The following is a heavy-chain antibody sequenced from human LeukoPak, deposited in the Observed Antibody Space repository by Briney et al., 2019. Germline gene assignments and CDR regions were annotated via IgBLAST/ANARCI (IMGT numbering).Heavy chain of an antibody. D-gene: IGHD3-10*01. CDR2: IYTSGST. J-gene: IGHJ4*02. CDR1: GGSISSYY. V-gene: IGHV4-4*07. Sequence: SETLSLTCTVSGGSISSYYWSWIRQPAGKGLEWIGRIYTSGSTNYNPSLKSQVTMSVDTSKNQFSLKLSSVTAADTAVYYCAREQYYYGSGSYLRFDYWGQGTLVTVSS. CDR3: AREQYYYGSGSYLRFDY.